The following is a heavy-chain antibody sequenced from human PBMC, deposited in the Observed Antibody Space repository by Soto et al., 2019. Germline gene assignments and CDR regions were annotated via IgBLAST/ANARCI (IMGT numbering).Heavy chain of an antibody. CDR3: ARDLPGTTNWFDP. D-gene: IGHD1-7*01. CDR2: INPNSGGT. J-gene: IGHJ5*02. V-gene: IGHV1-2*02. CDR1: GYTFTGYY. Sequence: ASVKVSCEASGYTFTGYYMHWVRQAPGQGLEWMGWINPNSGGTNYAQKFQGRVTMTTDTSTSTAYMELRSLRSDDTAVYYCARDLPGTTNWFDPWGQGPLVTV.